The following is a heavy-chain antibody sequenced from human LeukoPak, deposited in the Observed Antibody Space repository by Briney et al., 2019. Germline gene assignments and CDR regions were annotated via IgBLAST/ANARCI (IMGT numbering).Heavy chain of an antibody. V-gene: IGHV4-59*01. CDR3: ASFAGGIAVF. D-gene: IGHD6-19*01. J-gene: IGHJ4*02. Sequence: SETLSLTCTVSGGSISSYYWSWIRQPPGKGLEWIGYIYYSGSTNYNPSLKSRVTISVDTSKNQFSLKLSSVTAADTAVYYCASFAGGIAVFRGRGTLVTVSS. CDR1: GGSISSYY. CDR2: IYYSGST.